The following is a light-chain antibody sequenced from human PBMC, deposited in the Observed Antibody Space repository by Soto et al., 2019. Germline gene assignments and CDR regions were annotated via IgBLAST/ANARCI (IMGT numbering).Light chain of an antibody. V-gene: IGKV3-20*01. Sequence: EIVLTQSPGTLSLSPGERATLSCRASEVLSSSYLVWYQQKPGQAPRLLIYAASRRATGIPDRDSGSGSATEYTLTINSLEPEDFAVYYCQQQGTFGQGTKLEIK. J-gene: IGKJ2*01. CDR2: AAS. CDR3: QQQGT. CDR1: EVLSSSY.